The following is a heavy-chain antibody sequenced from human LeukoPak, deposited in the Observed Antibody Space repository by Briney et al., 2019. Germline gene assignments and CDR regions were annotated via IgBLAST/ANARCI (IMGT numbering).Heavy chain of an antibody. V-gene: IGHV3-53*01. D-gene: IGHD3-16*01. CDR2: IYSDGST. CDR1: GFTVSGDF. CDR3: ARERGRGRDSPWFDY. Sequence: GESLRLSCAASGFTVSGDFMSWVSQAPGKGLEWVSVIYSDGSTYYADSVKGRFTISRDNSKNTLYLQMYGLRAEDTAVYYCARERGRGRDSPWFDYWGQGTLVTVSS. J-gene: IGHJ4*02.